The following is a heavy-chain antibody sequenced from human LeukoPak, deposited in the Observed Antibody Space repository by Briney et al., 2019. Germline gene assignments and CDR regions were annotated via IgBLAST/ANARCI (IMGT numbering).Heavy chain of an antibody. CDR3: ARATVTLGHPPALDY. CDR1: GGSIRSYY. D-gene: IGHD4-17*01. J-gene: IGHJ4*02. CDR2: IYYSGNT. V-gene: IGHV4-59*01. Sequence: SETLSLTCTVSGGSIRSYYWNWIRQPPGKGLEWIGYIYYSGNTNYNPSLKSRVTISVDTSKNQFSLKLSSVTAADTAVYYCARATVTLGHPPALDYWGQGTLVTVSS.